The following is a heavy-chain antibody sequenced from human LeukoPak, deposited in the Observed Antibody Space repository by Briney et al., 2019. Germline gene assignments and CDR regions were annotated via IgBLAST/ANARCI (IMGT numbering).Heavy chain of an antibody. CDR3: ATGTGIANAFDI. J-gene: IGHJ3*02. D-gene: IGHD3-10*01. Sequence: ASVKVSCKFSGYTLTELSMHWVRQAPGKGLEWMGGFDPEDGETIYAQKFQGRVTMTEDTSTDTAYMELSSLRSEDTAVYYCATGTGIANAFDIWGQGTMVTVSS. CDR1: GYTLTELS. CDR2: FDPEDGET. V-gene: IGHV1-24*01.